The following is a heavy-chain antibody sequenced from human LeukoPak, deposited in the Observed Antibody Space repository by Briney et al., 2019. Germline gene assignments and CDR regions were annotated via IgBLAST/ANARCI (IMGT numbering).Heavy chain of an antibody. V-gene: IGHV4-38-2*02. Sequence: PSETLSLTCTVSGYSISSGYYWGWIRPPPGKGLEWVGSIYHSGSTYYNPSLKSRVTISVDTSKNQFSLKLSSVTAADTAVYYCARVRSRRGYSGYDFDYWGQGTLVTVSS. D-gene: IGHD5-12*01. CDR2: IYHSGST. J-gene: IGHJ4*02. CDR1: GYSISSGYY. CDR3: ARVRSRRGYSGYDFDY.